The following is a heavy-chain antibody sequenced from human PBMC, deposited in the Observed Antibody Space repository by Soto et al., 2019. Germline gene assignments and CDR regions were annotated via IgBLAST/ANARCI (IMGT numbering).Heavy chain of an antibody. CDR1: GGTFSSYA. CDR3: ARDSSSSSGWYVGGNWFDP. V-gene: IGHV1-69*13. J-gene: IGHJ5*02. Sequence: SVKVSCKASGGTFSSYAISWVRQAPGQGLEWMGGIIPIFGTANYAQKFQCRVTITADESTSTAYMELSSLRSEDTAVYYCARDSSSSSGWYVGGNWFDPWGQGTLVTVSS. CDR2: IIPIFGTA. D-gene: IGHD6-19*01.